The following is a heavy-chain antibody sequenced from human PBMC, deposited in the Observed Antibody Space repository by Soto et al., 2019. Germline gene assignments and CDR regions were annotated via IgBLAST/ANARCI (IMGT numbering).Heavy chain of an antibody. CDR1: GFNFSDYY. D-gene: IGHD2-8*01. CDR2: ILSLESHK. CDR3: ATGLKDTSNRPSFDS. Sequence: GSLRLSCSGFGFNFSDYYMNWIRQGPVKGLEWVSSILSLESHKYYAASVMGRFSVSRDNAKRSLFLQMNNLRAEDTGIYFCATGLKDTSNRPSFDSWGPGTPVTVSS. J-gene: IGHJ4*02. V-gene: IGHV3-11*01.